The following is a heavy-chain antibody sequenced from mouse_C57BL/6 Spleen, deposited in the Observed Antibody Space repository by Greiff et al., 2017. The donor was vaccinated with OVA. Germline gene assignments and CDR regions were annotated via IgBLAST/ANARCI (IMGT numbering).Heavy chain of an antibody. J-gene: IGHJ2*01. CDR1: GFSFNTYA. D-gene: IGHD1-1*01. Sequence: VQLKESGGGLVQPKGSLKLSCAASGFSFNTYAMNWVRQAPGTGLEWVARIRSKSNNYATYYADSVKDRFTISRDDSESMLYLQMNNLKTEDTAMYYCVKDGRGPYYFDYWGQGTTLTVSS. CDR3: VKDGRGPYYFDY. CDR2: IRSKSNNYAT. V-gene: IGHV10-1*01.